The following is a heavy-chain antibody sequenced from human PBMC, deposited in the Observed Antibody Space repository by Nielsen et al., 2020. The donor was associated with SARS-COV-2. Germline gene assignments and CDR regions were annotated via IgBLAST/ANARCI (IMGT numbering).Heavy chain of an antibody. V-gene: IGHV3-7*03. CDR3: ARNFYGSGSYPFDP. D-gene: IGHD3-10*01. J-gene: IGHJ5*02. CDR1: GFTFSDYW. CDR2: IHQDGGET. Sequence: GESLKISCAASGFTFSDYWMSWVRQAPGKGLERVANIHQDGGETRYADSVKGRFTISRDNAKNSLYLQMNSLRAEDTAMYYCARNFYGSGSYPFDPWGQGTLVTVSS.